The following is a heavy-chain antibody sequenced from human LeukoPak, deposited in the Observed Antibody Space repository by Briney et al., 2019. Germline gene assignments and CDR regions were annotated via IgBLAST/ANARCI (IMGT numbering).Heavy chain of an antibody. D-gene: IGHD3-10*01. J-gene: IGHJ4*02. V-gene: IGHV1-69*05. CDR3: ARGGPTMVRGVFFDY. CDR1: GGTFSSNA. Sequence: ASVKVSCKASGGTFSSNAISWVRQAPGQGLEWMGGIIPIFGTANYAQKFQGRVTITRDTSASTAYMELSSLRSEDTAVYYCARGGPTMVRGVFFDYWGQGTLVTVSS. CDR2: IIPIFGTA.